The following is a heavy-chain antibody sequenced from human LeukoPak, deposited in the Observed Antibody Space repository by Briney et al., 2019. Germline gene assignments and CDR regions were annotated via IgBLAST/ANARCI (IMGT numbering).Heavy chain of an antibody. V-gene: IGHV4-34*01. CDR2: INHSGST. D-gene: IGHD3-10*01. Sequence: TSETLSLTCAVYGGSFSGYYWSWIRQPPGKGLEWIGEINHSGSTNYNPSLKSRVTISVDTSKNQFSLKLSSVTAADTAVCYCARRRGSGSYEKYFDYWGQGTLVTVSS. CDR1: GGSFSGYY. J-gene: IGHJ4*02. CDR3: ARRRGSGSYEKYFDY.